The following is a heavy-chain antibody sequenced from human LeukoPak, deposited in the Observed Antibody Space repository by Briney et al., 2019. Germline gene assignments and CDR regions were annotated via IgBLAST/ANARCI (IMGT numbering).Heavy chain of an antibody. D-gene: IGHD6-19*01. Sequence: GGSLRLSCAASGFTFSSYGMHWVRQAPGKGLKWVAVISYDGSNKYYADSVKGRFTISRDNSKNTLYLQMNSLRAEDTAVYYCAKDPQWLGPYYFDYWGQGTLVTVSS. J-gene: IGHJ4*02. CDR1: GFTFSSYG. V-gene: IGHV3-30*18. CDR2: ISYDGSNK. CDR3: AKDPQWLGPYYFDY.